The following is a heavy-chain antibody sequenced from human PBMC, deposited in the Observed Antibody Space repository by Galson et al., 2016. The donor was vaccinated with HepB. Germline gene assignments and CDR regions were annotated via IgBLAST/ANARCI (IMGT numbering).Heavy chain of an antibody. CDR1: GFMFEHYW. V-gene: IGHV3-7*01. Sequence: SLRLSCAGSGFMFEHYWMSWVRRAPGKGLEWVANIKQDGSEKFYADSLRGRFTISRDNTQNSVFLQMNSLRAEDTAMYYCARVRSVCDHSDHWGQGTLVIVSS. CDR2: IKQDGSEK. J-gene: IGHJ4*02. D-gene: IGHD2-21*01. CDR3: ARVRSVCDHSDH.